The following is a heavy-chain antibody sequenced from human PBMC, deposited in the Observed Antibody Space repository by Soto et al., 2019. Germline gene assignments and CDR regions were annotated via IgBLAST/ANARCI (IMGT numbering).Heavy chain of an antibody. Sequence: EVQLLESGGGLVQPGGSLRLSCAASGFTFSSYAMSWVRQAPGKGLEWVSAISGSGGTTYYAYSVKGRFTFSRDNSKTTLYLQMNSLRAEDTAVYYCAKPANGWFSAFDIWGQGTMVTVSS. J-gene: IGHJ3*02. CDR3: AKPANGWFSAFDI. D-gene: IGHD6-19*01. V-gene: IGHV3-23*01. CDR1: GFTFSSYA. CDR2: ISGSGGTT.